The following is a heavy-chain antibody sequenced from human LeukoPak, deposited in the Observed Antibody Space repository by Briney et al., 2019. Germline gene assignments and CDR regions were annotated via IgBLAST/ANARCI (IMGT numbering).Heavy chain of an antibody. V-gene: IGHV4-34*01. J-gene: IGHJ4*02. CDR1: GGSFNGYY. CDR3: ARGVGDISGWYNVY. Sequence: SETLSLTYAVYGGSFNGYYWSWIRQPPGKGLEWIGEINHSGSNHYNPSLKSRVTMSVDTSKNQFSLKLSSVTAADTGVYYCARGVGDISGWYNVYWGQGTRVTVSS. D-gene: IGHD6-19*01. CDR2: INHSGSN.